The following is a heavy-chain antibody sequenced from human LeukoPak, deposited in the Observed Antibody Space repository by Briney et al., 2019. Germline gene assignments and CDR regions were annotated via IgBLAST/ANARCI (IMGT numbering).Heavy chain of an antibody. V-gene: IGHV5-10-1*01. D-gene: IGHD3-22*01. CDR1: GYSFTSYW. CDR3: ARQGPDYYDSSGYYYLLSN. Sequence: GESLKISCKGSGYSFTSYWISWARQMPGKGLEWMGRIDPSDSYTNYSPSFQGHVTISADKSIGTAYLQWSSLKASDTAMYYCARQGPDYYDSSGYYYLLSNWGQGTLVTVSS. J-gene: IGHJ4*02. CDR2: IDPSDSYT.